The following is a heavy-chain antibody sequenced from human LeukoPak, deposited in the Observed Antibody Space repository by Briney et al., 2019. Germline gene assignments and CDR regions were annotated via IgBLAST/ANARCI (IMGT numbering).Heavy chain of an antibody. V-gene: IGHV1-69*13. CDR2: IIPIFGTA. J-gene: IGHJ4*02. D-gene: IGHD3-22*01. CDR3: AFDSSGYYYLLDY. CDR1: GGTFSSYA. Sequence: SVKVSCEASGGTFSSYAISWVRQAPGQGLEWMGGIIPIFGTANYAQKFQGRVTITADESTSTAYMELSSLRSEDTAVYYCAFDSSGYYYLLDYWGQGTLVTVSS.